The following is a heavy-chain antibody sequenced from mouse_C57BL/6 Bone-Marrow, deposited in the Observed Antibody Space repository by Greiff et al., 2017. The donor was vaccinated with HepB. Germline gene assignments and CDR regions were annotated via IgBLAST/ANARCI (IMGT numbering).Heavy chain of an antibody. CDR1: GYTFTSYW. CDR2: IYPGSGST. V-gene: IGHV1-55*01. D-gene: IGHD1-1*01. J-gene: IGHJ2*01. Sequence: VQLQQPGAELVKPGASVKMSCKASGYTFTSYWITWVKQRPGQGLEWIGDIYPGSGSTNYNEKFKSKATLTVDTSSSTAYMQLSSLTYEDSAVYYCARLSYYYGSSDYWGQGTTLTVSS. CDR3: ARLSYYYGSSDY.